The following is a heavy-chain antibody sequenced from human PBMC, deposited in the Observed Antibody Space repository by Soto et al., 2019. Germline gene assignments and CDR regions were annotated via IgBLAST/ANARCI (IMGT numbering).Heavy chain of an antibody. CDR3: ARPRDTAMDTTVNSYFDY. J-gene: IGHJ4*02. CDR2: IWYDGSNK. D-gene: IGHD5-18*01. Sequence: QVQLVESGGGVVQPGRSLRLSCAASGFTFSSYGMHWVRQARGKGLEWVAVIWYDGSNKYYADSVKGRFTISRDNSKNTLYLQMNSLRAEDTAVYYCARPRDTAMDTTVNSYFDYWGQGTLVTVSS. CDR1: GFTFSSYG. V-gene: IGHV3-33*01.